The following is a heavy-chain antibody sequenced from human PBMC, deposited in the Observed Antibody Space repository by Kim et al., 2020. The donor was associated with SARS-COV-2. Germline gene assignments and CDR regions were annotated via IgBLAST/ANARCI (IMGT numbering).Heavy chain of an antibody. Sequence: GGSLRLSCAASGFTFSSYAMHWVRQAPGKGLEWVAVISYDRSTKYYVDSVKGRFTISRDNSKNTLYLQMNSLRDEDTAVYYCARDLCMMTFGGIIANRGHGYCGEEALVTVSS. V-gene: IGHV3-30*04. CDR1: GFTFSSYA. CDR3: ARDLCMMTFGGIIANRGHGY. D-gene: IGHD3-16*01. CDR2: ISYDRSTK. J-gene: IGHJ4*02.